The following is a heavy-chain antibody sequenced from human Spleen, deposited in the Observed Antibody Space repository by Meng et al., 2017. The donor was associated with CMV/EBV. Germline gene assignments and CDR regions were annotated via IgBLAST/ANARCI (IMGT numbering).Heavy chain of an antibody. CDR2: TYYRSKWYN. D-gene: IGHD6-13*01. CDR1: GDSVSSNSAA. Sequence: GQLQQLGPGLGKPSQTPPPTCAISGDSVSSNSAAWNWIRQSPSRGLEWLGRTYYRSKWYNDYAVSVKSRITINPDTSKNQFSLQLNSVTPEDTAVYYCARSGGIAASGWFDPWGQGTLVTVSS. CDR3: ARSGGIAASGWFDP. V-gene: IGHV6-1*01. J-gene: IGHJ5*02.